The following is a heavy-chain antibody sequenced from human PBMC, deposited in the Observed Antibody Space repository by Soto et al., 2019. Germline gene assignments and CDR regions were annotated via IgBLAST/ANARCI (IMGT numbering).Heavy chain of an antibody. J-gene: IGHJ5*02. V-gene: IGHV3-49*03. Sequence: GGCLRLSCTASGFTFGDYAMSWFRQAPGKGLEWVGFIRSQGYGGTKEYAASVKGRFTISRDDSISIAHLQMNSLKTEDTAVYYCTRGYYDSTTNWFDPWGQGTLVTVSS. CDR3: TRGYYDSTTNWFDP. CDR2: IRSQGYGGTK. D-gene: IGHD3-22*01. CDR1: GFTFGDYA.